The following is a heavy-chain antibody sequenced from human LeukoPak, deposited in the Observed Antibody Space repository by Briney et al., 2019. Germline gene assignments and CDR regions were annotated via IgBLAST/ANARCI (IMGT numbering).Heavy chain of an antibody. CDR3: AYLDSSGYYYGRLRY. D-gene: IGHD3-22*01. Sequence: GGSLRLSCVASGFTVSNNCMSWVRQTPAKGLESVSSISAGGDRTHYADSVKGRFTVSRDNSKNTLYLHMNSLRAEDTAVYFCAYLDSSGYYYGRLRYWGQGTPVTVSS. J-gene: IGHJ4*02. CDR1: GFTVSNNC. CDR2: ISAGGDRT. V-gene: IGHV3-23*01.